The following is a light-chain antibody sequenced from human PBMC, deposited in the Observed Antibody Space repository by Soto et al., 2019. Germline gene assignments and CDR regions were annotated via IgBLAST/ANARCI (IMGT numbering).Light chain of an antibody. J-gene: IGKJ1*01. CDR3: QLYGSLSWT. CDR2: GAS. Sequence: EIVLTQSPGTLSLSPGERGTLSCRASQSVSSSYLAWYQQKPGQAPRLLIYGASSRATGIQDRFSGSGSGTHFTLTISRLEPEDFAVYYCQLYGSLSWTFGQGTKVEIK. V-gene: IGKV3-20*01. CDR1: QSVSSSY.